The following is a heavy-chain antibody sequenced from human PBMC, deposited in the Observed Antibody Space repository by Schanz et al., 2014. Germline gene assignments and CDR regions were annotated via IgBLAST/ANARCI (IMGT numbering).Heavy chain of an antibody. CDR2: IYGGST. Sequence: EVQLVESGGGLIQPGGSLRLSCAASGFTVSSNYMSWVRQAPGKGLEWVSFIYGGSTYYTDSVKGRFTISRDNSKNTLYVQMNSLRAEDTAVYYCAKSMYSTSWAFDFWGQGAQVTVSS. CDR1: GFTVSSNY. CDR3: AKSMYSTSWAFDF. J-gene: IGHJ4*02. V-gene: IGHV3-66*01. D-gene: IGHD2-2*01.